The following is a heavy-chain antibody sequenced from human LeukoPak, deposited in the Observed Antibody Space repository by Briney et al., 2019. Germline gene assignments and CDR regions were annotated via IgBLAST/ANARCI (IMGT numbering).Heavy chain of an antibody. CDR2: IYSGGRT. CDR3: ARDPTYYVSRRGAFDI. J-gene: IGHJ3*02. Sequence: PGGSLRLSCAASGFTVSSNYMSWVRQAPGKGLEWVSVIYSGGRTYYADSVKGRFIISRDNSKNTLYLQMNSLRVEDTAVYYCARDPTYYVSRRGAFDICGQGTMVTVSS. V-gene: IGHV3-66*01. CDR1: GFTVSSNY. D-gene: IGHD3-22*01.